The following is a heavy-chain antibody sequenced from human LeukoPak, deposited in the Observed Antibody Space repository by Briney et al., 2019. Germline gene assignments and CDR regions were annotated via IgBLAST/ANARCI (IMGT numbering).Heavy chain of an antibody. V-gene: IGHV4-34*01. CDR3: ARGGRGSSWYRVFDY. J-gene: IGHJ4*02. Sequence: SETLSLTCAVYGGSFSGYYWSWIRQPPGKGLEWIGEINHSGSTNYNPSLKSRVTISVDTSKNQFSLKLSSVTAADTAVYYCARGGRGSSWYRVFDYLGQGTLVIDSS. D-gene: IGHD6-13*01. CDR2: INHSGST. CDR1: GGSFSGYY.